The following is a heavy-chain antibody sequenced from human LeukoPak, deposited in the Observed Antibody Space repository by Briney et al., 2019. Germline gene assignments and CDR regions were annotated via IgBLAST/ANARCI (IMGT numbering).Heavy chain of an antibody. J-gene: IGHJ6*02. CDR1: GFTFEDFV. D-gene: IGHD2-15*01. Sequence: PGRSLRLSCAASGFTFEDFVMHWVRQGPGKGLEWVSSISWNSGTIGYADSVKGRFTISRDNAKNSLYLQMSSLRTEDTALYYCVKAGSYHYSAMDVWGQGTTVTVSS. CDR3: VKAGSYHYSAMDV. V-gene: IGHV3-9*01. CDR2: ISWNSGTI.